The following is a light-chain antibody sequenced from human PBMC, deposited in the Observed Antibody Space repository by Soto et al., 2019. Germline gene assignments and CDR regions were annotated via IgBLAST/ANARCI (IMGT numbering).Light chain of an antibody. CDR2: AAS. Sequence: DIQLTQSPSFLSASVGDRVTITCRASQGIGSYLAWYQQKPGKAPKFLIYAASTLRGGVPSRFSGSGSGTEFTLIISSLQPEDFATYYCQGLNDYPITFGQGTRLEIK. CDR1: QGIGSY. J-gene: IGKJ5*01. V-gene: IGKV1-9*01. CDR3: QGLNDYPIT.